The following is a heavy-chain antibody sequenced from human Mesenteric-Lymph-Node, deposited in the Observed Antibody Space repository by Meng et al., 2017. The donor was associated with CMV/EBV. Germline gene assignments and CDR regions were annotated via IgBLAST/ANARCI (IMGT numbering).Heavy chain of an antibody. D-gene: IGHD1-26*01. CDR2: ISWNSGSI. CDR3: VKDIYREKQVGAHDY. Sequence: GGSLRLSCAASGFTFDEYAMHWVRQAPGKGLEWVSGISWNSGSIGYVDSVKGRFTISRENAKNSLYLQMNSLRAEDTALYYCVKDIYREKQVGAHDYWGQGTLVTVSS. J-gene: IGHJ4*02. CDR1: GFTFDEYA. V-gene: IGHV3-9*01.